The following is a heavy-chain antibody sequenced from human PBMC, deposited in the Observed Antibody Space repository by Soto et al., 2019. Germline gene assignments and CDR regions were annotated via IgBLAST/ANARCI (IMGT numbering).Heavy chain of an antibody. D-gene: IGHD2-2*01. V-gene: IGHV4-31*03. CDR1: GGSISSGGYY. CDR2: IYYSGST. Sequence: SETLSLTCTVSGGSISSGGYYWSWIRQHPGKGLEWIGYIYYSGSTYYNPSLKSRVTISVDTSKNQFSLKLSSVTAADTAVYYCARGVVVPAAKSSFVDYWGQGTLVTVSS. J-gene: IGHJ4*02. CDR3: ARGVVVPAAKSSFVDY.